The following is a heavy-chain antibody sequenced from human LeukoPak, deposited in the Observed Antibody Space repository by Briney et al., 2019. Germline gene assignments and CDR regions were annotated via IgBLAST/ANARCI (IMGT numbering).Heavy chain of an antibody. Sequence: SETLSLTCTVSGGSFTSGSYYSSWIRQPAGKGLEWIGRIYTSGSTNYNPSLKSRVTISVDTSKNQFSLKLSSVTAADTAVYYCARDLDYYGSGSYYNGWFDPWGQGTLVSVSS. J-gene: IGHJ5*02. CDR1: GGSFTSGSYY. V-gene: IGHV4-61*02. CDR3: ARDLDYYGSGSYYNGWFDP. CDR2: IYTSGST. D-gene: IGHD3-10*01.